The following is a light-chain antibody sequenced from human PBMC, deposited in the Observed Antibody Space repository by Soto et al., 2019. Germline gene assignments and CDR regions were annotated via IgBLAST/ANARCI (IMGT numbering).Light chain of an antibody. J-gene: IGKJ4*01. CDR1: QSVSSSY. V-gene: IGKV3-20*01. Sequence: EIVLTQSPGTLSLSPGERATLSCRASQSVSSSYLAWYQQKPGQAPWLLIYGASSRATGIPDRFSGSGSGTDFTLTISRLEPEDFAVYYCQQYGSSPPHTFGGGTKVEIK. CDR3: QQYGSSPPHT. CDR2: GAS.